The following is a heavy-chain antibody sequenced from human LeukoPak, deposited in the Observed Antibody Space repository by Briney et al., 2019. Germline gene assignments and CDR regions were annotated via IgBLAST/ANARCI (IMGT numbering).Heavy chain of an antibody. D-gene: IGHD3-22*01. V-gene: IGHV3-30*18. CDR3: AKILAYYYDSSGYYGDY. CDR1: GFTFSDFY. Sequence: GGSLRLSCAASGFTFSDFYMSWVRQAPGKGLEWVAVISYDGSNKYYADSVKGRFTISRDNSKNTLYLQMNSLRAEDTAVYYCAKILAYYYDSSGYYGDYWGQGTLVTVSS. CDR2: ISYDGSNK. J-gene: IGHJ4*02.